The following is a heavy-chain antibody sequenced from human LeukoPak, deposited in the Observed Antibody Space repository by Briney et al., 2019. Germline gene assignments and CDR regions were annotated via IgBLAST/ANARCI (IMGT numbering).Heavy chain of an antibody. Sequence: PSETLFLTCSVSGASITGYYWGWIRQPPGKGLEWIGSIYYSGSTYYNPSLKSRVTISVDTSKNQFSLKLSSVTAADTAVYYCAREWVGATLGYYYYYMDVWGKGTTVTVSS. CDR2: IYYSGST. D-gene: IGHD1-26*01. CDR3: AREWVGATLGYYYYYMDV. J-gene: IGHJ6*03. V-gene: IGHV4-39*07. CDR1: GASITGYY.